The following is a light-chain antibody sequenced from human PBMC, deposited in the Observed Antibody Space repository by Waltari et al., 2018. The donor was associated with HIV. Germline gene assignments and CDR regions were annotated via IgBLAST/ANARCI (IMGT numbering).Light chain of an antibody. CDR2: GAT. J-gene: IGKJ4*01. CDR1: QSISSSF. Sequence: EIVLTQSPGTLSLSPGEGATLSCRASQSISSSFLAWYQQKPGQAPRLLIYGATNRATGIPVRFSGSGSGTDFTLTISRLEPEDFAMYYCQQYGSSPFSFGGGTKVEIK. V-gene: IGKV3-20*01. CDR3: QQYGSSPFS.